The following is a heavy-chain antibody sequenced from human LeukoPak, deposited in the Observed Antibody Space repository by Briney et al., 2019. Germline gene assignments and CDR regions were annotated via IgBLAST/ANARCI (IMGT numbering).Heavy chain of an antibody. CDR3: AKMGLKQWPYKYFDY. CDR2: ISGSGTST. CDR1: GLTFSGYA. Sequence: GGSLRLSCAASGLTFSGYAMSWVRQAPGKGLEWVSTISGSGTSTYYADSMKGRFTISRDNSKNTLYLQMGSLRAEDTAVYYCAKMGLKQWPYKYFDYWGQGTLVTVSS. J-gene: IGHJ4*02. D-gene: IGHD6-19*01. V-gene: IGHV3-23*01.